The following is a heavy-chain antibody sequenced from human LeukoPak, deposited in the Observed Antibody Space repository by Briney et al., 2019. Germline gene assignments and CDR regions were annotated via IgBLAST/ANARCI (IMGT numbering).Heavy chain of an antibody. CDR2: INPSDGST. D-gene: IGHD3-9*01. CDR1: GYTFTTYY. J-gene: IGHJ4*02. CDR3: ARSRYFDWFGGDY. Sequence: ASVKVSCKASGYTFTTYYMHWVRQAPGQGLEWMGIINPSDGSTSYAQKFQGRVTLTRDMSTTTVYMELSSLRSEDTAVYYCARSRYFDWFGGDYWGQGTLVTVSS. V-gene: IGHV1-46*01.